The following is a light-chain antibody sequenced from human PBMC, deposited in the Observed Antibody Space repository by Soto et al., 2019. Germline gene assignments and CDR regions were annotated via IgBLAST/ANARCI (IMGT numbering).Light chain of an antibody. V-gene: IGKV1-39*01. J-gene: IGKJ1*01. CDR2: AAS. Sequence: DIPMTQSPSSLSASVGDRVTITCRASQNIKNSVNWYQQKSGKAPKFLISAASSLQSGVPSRFSGSGSGTDFTLTISSLQPEDFATYYCQQSYSTPRTFGQGTKVEIK. CDR3: QQSYSTPRT. CDR1: QNIKNS.